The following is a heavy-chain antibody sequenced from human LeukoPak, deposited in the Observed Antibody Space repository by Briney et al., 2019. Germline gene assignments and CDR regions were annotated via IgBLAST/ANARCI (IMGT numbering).Heavy chain of an antibody. CDR1: GFTFSSYA. D-gene: IGHD3-10*01. V-gene: IGHV3-23*01. CDR3: AKGRGSGSYYAPADY. Sequence: GGSLRLSCAASGFTFSSYAMSWVRQAPGKGLEWVSAISGSGGSTYYADSVKGRFTISRDNSKNTLYLQMNSLRAEDTAVYYCAKGRGSGSYYAPADYWGQGTLVTVSS. J-gene: IGHJ4*02. CDR2: ISGSGGST.